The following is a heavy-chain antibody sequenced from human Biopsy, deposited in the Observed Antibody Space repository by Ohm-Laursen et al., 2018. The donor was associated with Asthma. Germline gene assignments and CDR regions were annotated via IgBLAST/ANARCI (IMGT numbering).Heavy chain of an antibody. Sequence: GTLSLTCTVSGGSMSSSSYSWGWIRQPPGKGLEWIGSISYTGNTDIPSLRSRVTLSVDTSKNNFSLKLTSVTAADTAVYFCASAAITGIRGWFDPWGQGTQVTVSS. CDR1: GGSMSSSSYS. CDR2: ISYTGNT. D-gene: IGHD1-20*01. CDR3: ASAAITGIRGWFDP. J-gene: IGHJ5*02. V-gene: IGHV4-39*02.